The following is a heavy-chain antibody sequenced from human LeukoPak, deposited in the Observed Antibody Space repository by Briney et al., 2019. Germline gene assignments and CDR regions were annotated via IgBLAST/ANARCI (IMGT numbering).Heavy chain of an antibody. CDR1: GFTFSTYA. Sequence: GGSLRLSCAASGFTFSTYAISWVRRAPGKGLEWVSCISSTSNYIFYADSVRGRFTISRDNAKNSLYLQMDSLRAEDTAMYYCVKDTGESLVFDIWGQGTMVTVSS. D-gene: IGHD2-15*01. V-gene: IGHV3-21*04. CDR2: ISSTSNYI. CDR3: VKDTGESLVFDI. J-gene: IGHJ3*02.